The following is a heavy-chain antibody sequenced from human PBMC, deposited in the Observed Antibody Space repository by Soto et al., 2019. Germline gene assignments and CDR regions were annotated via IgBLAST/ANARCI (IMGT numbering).Heavy chain of an antibody. CDR1: GDSISRSHW. J-gene: IGHJ4*02. CDR2: ISHSGIT. D-gene: IGHD3-22*01. V-gene: IGHV4-4*02. Sequence: QVQLQESGPGLVRPSGALSVTCAVSGDSISRSHWWSWVRQSPGKGLEWIGEISHSGITNYNPSLKSRVTSSGDKSKNQLSLKLTSVTAAVTAVYYCARVRYDRSGFDHWGQGTLVSVSS. CDR3: ARVRYDRSGFDH.